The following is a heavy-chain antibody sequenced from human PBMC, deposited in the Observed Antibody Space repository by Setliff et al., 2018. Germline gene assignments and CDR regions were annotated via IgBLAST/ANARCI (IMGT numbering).Heavy chain of an antibody. CDR2: IYYSGST. V-gene: IGHV4-59*11. D-gene: IGHD1-26*01. J-gene: IGHJ4*02. Sequence: SETLSLTCTVSGGSISSHYWSWIRQPPGKGLEWIGSIYYSGSTNYNPSPKSRVTISVDTSKNQFSLKLSSVTAADTAVYYCAREGSWGSYQTKTGAWDYWGQGTLVTVSS. CDR1: GGSISSHY. CDR3: AREGSWGSYQTKTGAWDY.